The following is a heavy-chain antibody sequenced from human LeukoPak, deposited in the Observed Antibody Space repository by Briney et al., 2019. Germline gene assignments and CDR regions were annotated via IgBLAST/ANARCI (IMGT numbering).Heavy chain of an antibody. V-gene: IGHV3-7*01. Sequence: PGGSLRLSCAASGFTFSDYWMSWLRQAPGKGLEWVANIRKDGSEKHYVDSVKGRFTISRDNAKNSLYLQMNSLRAEDTAVYYCARRDYYFDYWGQGTLVTVSS. CDR2: IRKDGSEK. CDR1: GFTFSDYW. D-gene: IGHD2-21*02. J-gene: IGHJ4*02. CDR3: ARRDYYFDY.